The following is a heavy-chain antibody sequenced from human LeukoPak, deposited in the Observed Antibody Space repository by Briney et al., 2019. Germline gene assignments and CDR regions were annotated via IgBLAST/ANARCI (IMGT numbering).Heavy chain of an antibody. CDR3: AKDITWRFGEFGAFDI. V-gene: IGHV3-9*01. CDR1: GFTFSSSW. CDR2: ISWNSGSI. D-gene: IGHD3-10*01. J-gene: IGHJ3*02. Sequence: GGSLRLSCAASGFTFSSSWMSWVRQAPGKGLEWVSGISWNSGSIGYADSVKGRFTISRDNAKNSLYLQMNSLRAEDTALYYCAKDITWRFGEFGAFDIWGQGTMVTVSS.